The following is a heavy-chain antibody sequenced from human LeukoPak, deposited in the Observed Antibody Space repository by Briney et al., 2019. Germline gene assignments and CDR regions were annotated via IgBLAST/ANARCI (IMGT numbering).Heavy chain of an antibody. D-gene: IGHD6-19*01. CDR1: GYTFTGYY. V-gene: IGHV1-2*02. CDR2: INPNSGGT. CDR3: ARITSGWYTIFDY. J-gene: IGHJ4*02. Sequence: ASVKVSCKASGYTFTGYYMHWVRQAPGQGLEWMGWINPNSGGTNYVQKFQGRVTMTRDTSISTAYMELSRLRSDDTAVYYCARITSGWYTIFDYWGQGTLVTVSS.